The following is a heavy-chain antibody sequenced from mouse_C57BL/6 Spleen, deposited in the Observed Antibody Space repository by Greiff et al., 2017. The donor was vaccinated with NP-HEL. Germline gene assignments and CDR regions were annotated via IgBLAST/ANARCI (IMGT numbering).Heavy chain of an antibody. CDR2: ISSGSSTI. CDR3: ARALYDYDADFDY. J-gene: IGHJ2*01. Sequence: EVKLVESGGGLVKPGGSLKLSCAASGFTFSDYGMHWVRQAPEKGLEWVAYISSGSSTIYYADTVKGRFTISRDNAKNTLFLQMTSLRSEDTAMYYCARALYDYDADFDYWGQGTTLTVSS. V-gene: IGHV5-17*01. D-gene: IGHD2-4*01. CDR1: GFTFSDYG.